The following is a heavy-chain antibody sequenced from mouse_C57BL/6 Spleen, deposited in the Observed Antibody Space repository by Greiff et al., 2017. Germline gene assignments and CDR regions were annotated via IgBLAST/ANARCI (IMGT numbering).Heavy chain of an antibody. CDR1: GYTFTSYW. V-gene: IGHV1-52*01. J-gene: IGHJ1*03. CDR3: ARSEYDGSSSYFDV. D-gene: IGHD1-1*01. Sequence: QVQLQQPGAELVRPGSSVKLSCKASGYTFTSYWMHWVKQRPIQGLEWIGNIDPSDSETHYNQKFKDKATLTVDKSSSTAYMQLSSLTSEDSAVYYCARSEYDGSSSYFDVWGTGTTVTVSS. CDR2: IDPSDSET.